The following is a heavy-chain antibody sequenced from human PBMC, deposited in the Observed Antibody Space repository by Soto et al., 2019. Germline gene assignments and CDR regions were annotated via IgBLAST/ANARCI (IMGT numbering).Heavy chain of an antibody. CDR1: GSSVTSGRYY. J-gene: IGHJ4*02. Sequence: SETLSLTCSVSGSSVTSGRYYWTWIRQSPGKGLEWIGYVYYTGFTNYNPSLKSRVTISLDTSKTQFSLELKSVTAADTAVYYCARWVATTLYYFDYWGQGSLVTVSS. CDR2: VYYTGFT. CDR3: ARWVATTLYYFDY. D-gene: IGHD5-12*01. V-gene: IGHV4-61*01.